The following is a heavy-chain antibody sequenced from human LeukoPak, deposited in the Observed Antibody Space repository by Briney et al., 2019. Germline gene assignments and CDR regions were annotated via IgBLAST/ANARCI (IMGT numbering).Heavy chain of an antibody. Sequence: ASVKVSCKASGGTFSSYAISWVRQATGQGLEWMGWMNPNSGNTGYAQKFQGRVTVTRNTSISTAYMELSSLRSEDTAVYYCARNLLDIADPWESSGYWGQGTLVTVSS. CDR1: GGTFSSYA. V-gene: IGHV1-8*02. J-gene: IGHJ4*02. D-gene: IGHD5-12*01. CDR2: MNPNSGNT. CDR3: ARNLLDIADPWESSGY.